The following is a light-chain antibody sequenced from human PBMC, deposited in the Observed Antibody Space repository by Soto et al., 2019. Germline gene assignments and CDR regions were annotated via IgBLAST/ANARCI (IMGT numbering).Light chain of an antibody. V-gene: IGLV2-11*01. CDR1: GRDIGAYDY. Sequence: QSALTQPASVSGSPGQSITISCTGSGRDIGAYDYVSWYQQHPGKAPKLIIYDVSKRPSGVPDRFSGSKSGNTASLTISGLQAEDEADYYCCSYAGSYTLVFGGGTKLTVL. J-gene: IGLJ3*02. CDR3: CSYAGSYTLV. CDR2: DVS.